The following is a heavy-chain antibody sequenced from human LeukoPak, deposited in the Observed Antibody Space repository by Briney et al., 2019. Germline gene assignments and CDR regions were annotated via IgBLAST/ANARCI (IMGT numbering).Heavy chain of an antibody. D-gene: IGHD2-2*01. CDR3: ARDQQYCSSTSCYGTGDY. J-gene: IGHJ4*02. CDR1: GYTFTNYG. CDR2: ISAYNGNT. V-gene: IGHV1-18*01. Sequence: ASVKVSCKASGYTFTNYGISWVRQAPGQGLEWMGWISAYNGNTNYAQKLQGRVTMTTDTSTSTAYMELRSLRSDDTAVYYCARDQQYCSSTSCYGTGDYWGQGTLVTVSS.